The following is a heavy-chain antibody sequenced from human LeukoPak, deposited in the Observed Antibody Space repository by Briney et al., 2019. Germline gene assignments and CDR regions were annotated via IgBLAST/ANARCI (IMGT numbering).Heavy chain of an antibody. V-gene: IGHV4-39*07. CDR2: INHSGST. CDR1: GGSISSGSYY. Sequence: PSETLSLTCTVSGGSISSGSYYWSWIRRPPGKGLEWIGEINHSGSTNYNPSLKSRVTISVDTSKNQFSLKLSSVTAADTAVYYCARGRVIVVVPAAMWPALLTNWGQGTLVTVSS. J-gene: IGHJ4*02. CDR3: ARGRVIVVVPAAMWPALLTN. D-gene: IGHD2-2*01.